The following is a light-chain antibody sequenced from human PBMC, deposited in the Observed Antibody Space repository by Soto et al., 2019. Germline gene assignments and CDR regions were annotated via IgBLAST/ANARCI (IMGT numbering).Light chain of an antibody. CDR1: SSDVGTYDD. J-gene: IGLJ1*01. V-gene: IGLV2-14*01. Sequence: SALTQPASASASPGQSITISCTGTSSDVGTYDDVSWYRQHPGKAPRLLIYEVTNRPSGVSNRFSGSKSGDTASLTISGLLSEDEGDYYCSSYTIGSTYVFGSGTKVTVL. CDR2: EVT. CDR3: SSYTIGSTYV.